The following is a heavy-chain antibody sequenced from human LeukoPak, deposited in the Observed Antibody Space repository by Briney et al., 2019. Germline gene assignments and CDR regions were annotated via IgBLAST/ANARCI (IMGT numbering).Heavy chain of an antibody. V-gene: IGHV3-48*03. Sequence: QPGGSLRLSCAASGFTFGSYQMNWVRQAPGKGLEWVSYIGTIISTSYYADSVKGRFTVSRDDAKSSLYLQMSSLRVEDTAVYYCARTVYGLRGQWLVPAFDSWGQGTLVTVSS. CDR1: GFTFGSYQ. CDR2: IGTIISTS. J-gene: IGHJ4*02. CDR3: ARTVYGLRGQWLVPAFDS. D-gene: IGHD6-19*01.